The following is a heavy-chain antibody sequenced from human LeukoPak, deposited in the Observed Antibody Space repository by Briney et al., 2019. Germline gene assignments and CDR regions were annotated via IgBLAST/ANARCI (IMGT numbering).Heavy chain of an antibody. CDR1: GGSITSGAYY. D-gene: IGHD3-22*01. CDR3: ARNRRSYDSSGYQNYFAY. CDR2: INYSGST. Sequence: SETLSLTCTVSGGSITSGAYYWGWVRQPPGKGLEWIGSINYSGSTYSNPFLKSRVTISVDTSKNQFFLKLISVTAADTAVYYCARNRRSYDSSGYQNYFAYWGQGTLVIVS. J-gene: IGHJ4*02. V-gene: IGHV4-39*01.